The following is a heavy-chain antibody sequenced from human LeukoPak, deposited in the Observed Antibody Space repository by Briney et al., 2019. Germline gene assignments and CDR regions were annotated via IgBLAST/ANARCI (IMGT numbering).Heavy chain of an antibody. Sequence: GGSLRLSCGASGFTFSSYGMHWVRQAPGKGLEWVAVIWYDGSDKYYADSVKGRFTISRDNSKNTLYLQMYSLRAEDTAVYYCARENPTWVIGGFDYWGQGTLVTVSS. D-gene: IGHD2-21*01. CDR3: ARENPTWVIGGFDY. J-gene: IGHJ4*02. V-gene: IGHV3-33*01. CDR1: GFTFSSYG. CDR2: IWYDGSDK.